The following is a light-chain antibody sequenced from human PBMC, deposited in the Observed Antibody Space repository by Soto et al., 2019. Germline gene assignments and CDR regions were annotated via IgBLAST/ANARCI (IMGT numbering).Light chain of an antibody. CDR3: QQYGSSRT. J-gene: IGKJ1*01. CDR2: LTS. Sequence: EIVLTQSPATLSSFPGDRVTLSCRASQAVNTRLAWYQHKPGQAPRLLIYLTSNRAAGIPARFSGSGSGTDFTLTISDVEPEDFAVYYCQQYGSSRTFGQGTKVDIK. CDR1: QAVNTR. V-gene: IGKV3D-11*03.